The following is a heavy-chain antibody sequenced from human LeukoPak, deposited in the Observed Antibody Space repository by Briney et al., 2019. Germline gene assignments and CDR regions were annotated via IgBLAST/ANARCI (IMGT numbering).Heavy chain of an antibody. CDR3: ASQSSGWFQFDY. CDR2: LYNAGST. V-gene: IGHV3-53*05. J-gene: IGHJ4*02. CDR1: GFIVSNNY. D-gene: IGHD6-19*01. Sequence: GGSLRLSCVASGFIVSNNYMSWVRQAPGKGLEWVSVLYNAGSTYYADSVKGRFTISRDNSKNTLYLQMYSLRSEDTAVYYCASQSSGWFQFDYWGQGTLVTVSS.